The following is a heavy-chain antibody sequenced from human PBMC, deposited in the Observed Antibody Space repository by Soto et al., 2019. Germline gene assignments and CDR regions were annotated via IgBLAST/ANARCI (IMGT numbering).Heavy chain of an antibody. V-gene: IGHV3-23*01. CDR3: AKDITMVRGVIKGYYYYYMDV. Sequence: GGSLRLSCAASGFTFSSYAMSWVRQAPGKGLEWVSAISGSGGSTYYADSVKGRFTISRDNSKNTLYLQMNSLRAEDTAVYYCAKDITMVRGVIKGYYYYYMDVWGKGTTVTVSS. J-gene: IGHJ6*03. CDR1: GFTFSSYA. CDR2: ISGSGGST. D-gene: IGHD3-10*01.